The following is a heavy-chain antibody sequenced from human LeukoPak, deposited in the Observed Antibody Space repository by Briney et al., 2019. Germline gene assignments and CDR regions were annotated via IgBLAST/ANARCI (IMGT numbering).Heavy chain of an antibody. CDR2: IIPILGIA. D-gene: IGHD1-7*01. Sequence: ASVKVSCKASGGTFSSYTISWVRQAPGRGLEWMGRIIPILGIANYAQMFQGRVTITADKSTSTAYMELSSLRSEDTAVYYCARGAWNYPYYFDYWGQGTLVTVSS. V-gene: IGHV1-69*02. CDR1: GGTFSSYT. CDR3: ARGAWNYPYYFDY. J-gene: IGHJ4*02.